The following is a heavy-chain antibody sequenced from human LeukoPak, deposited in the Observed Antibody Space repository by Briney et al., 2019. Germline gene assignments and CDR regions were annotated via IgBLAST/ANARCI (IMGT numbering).Heavy chain of an antibody. J-gene: IGHJ3*02. Sequence: QPGGSLRLSCAASGFTFDDYAMQWVRQAPGKGLEWVSLISGDGGSTYYADSVKGRFNISRDNSKNSLYLQMNSLRTEDTALYYCAKSGDSSGLDAFDIWGQGTMVTVSS. D-gene: IGHD3-22*01. CDR3: AKSGDSSGLDAFDI. V-gene: IGHV3-43*02. CDR2: ISGDGGST. CDR1: GFTFDDYA.